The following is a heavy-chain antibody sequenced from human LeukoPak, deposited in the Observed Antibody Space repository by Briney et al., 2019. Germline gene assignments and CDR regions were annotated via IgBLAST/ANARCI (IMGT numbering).Heavy chain of an antibody. D-gene: IGHD5-18*01. Sequence: SVKVSCKASGYTFTGYYMHWVRQAPGQGLEWMGGIIPIFGTANYAQKFQGRVTITADESTSTAYMELSSLRSEDTAVYYCAKAVDTAMVGVDYYYYYYMDVWGKGTTVTVSS. CDR1: GYTFTGYY. J-gene: IGHJ6*03. V-gene: IGHV1-69*13. CDR2: IIPIFGTA. CDR3: AKAVDTAMVGVDYYYYYYMDV.